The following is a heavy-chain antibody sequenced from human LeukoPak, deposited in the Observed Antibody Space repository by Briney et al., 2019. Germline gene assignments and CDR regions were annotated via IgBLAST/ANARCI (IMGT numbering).Heavy chain of an antibody. D-gene: IGHD4-17*01. Sequence: ALVKVSCKASGYAFTSYGISWVRQAPGQGLEWMGWISAYNGNTNYAQKLQGRVTMTTDTSTSTAYMELRSLRSDDTAVYYCARPWDYGDDAFDIWGQGTMVTVSS. CDR2: ISAYNGNT. CDR1: GYAFTSYG. V-gene: IGHV1-18*01. CDR3: ARPWDYGDDAFDI. J-gene: IGHJ3*02.